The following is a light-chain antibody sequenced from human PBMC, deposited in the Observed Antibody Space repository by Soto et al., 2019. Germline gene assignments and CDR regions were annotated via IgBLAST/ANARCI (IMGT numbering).Light chain of an antibody. CDR1: QNVNSSY. V-gene: IGKV3-20*01. Sequence: EIVLTQSPGTLSLSPGERATLSCRASQNVNSSYLAWYQQEPGQAPRLLIYGASSRATGIPDRFSGSGSGTDFTLTISRLEPEDFAVYYCQQYGSSLFGPGTKVDIK. J-gene: IGKJ3*01. CDR2: GAS. CDR3: QQYGSSL.